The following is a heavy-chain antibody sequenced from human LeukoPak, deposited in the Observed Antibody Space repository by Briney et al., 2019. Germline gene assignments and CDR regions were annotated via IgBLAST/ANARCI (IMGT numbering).Heavy chain of an antibody. CDR3: ARAGHSGGNSLDY. D-gene: IGHD4-23*01. Sequence: GGSLRLSCAASGFTFSNYWMHWVRQAPGKGLEWISSISISSSYRYYADSVKGRFTISRDNAKNSLYLQMNSLRAEDTAVYYCARAGHSGGNSLDYWGQGTLVTVSS. J-gene: IGHJ4*02. CDR1: GFTFSNYW. V-gene: IGHV3-21*01. CDR2: ISISSSYR.